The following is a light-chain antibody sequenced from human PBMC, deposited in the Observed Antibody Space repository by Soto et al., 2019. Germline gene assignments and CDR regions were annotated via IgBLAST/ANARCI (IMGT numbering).Light chain of an antibody. J-gene: IGKJ3*01. CDR3: QQRRNWPIT. Sequence: EIVLAQSPGTLSLSPGESATLSCRASQSVSSSFLAWYQQKAGQAPRRLIYGASRRATGIPDRFSGSGSGTDFTLTISRLEHEDFEVYYCQQRRNWPITLGSGTKVDIK. CDR1: QSVSSSF. CDR2: GAS. V-gene: IGKV3D-20*02.